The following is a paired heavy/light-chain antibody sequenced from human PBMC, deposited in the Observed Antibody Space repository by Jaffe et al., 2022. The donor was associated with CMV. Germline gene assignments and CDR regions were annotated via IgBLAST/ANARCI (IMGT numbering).Light chain of an antibody. CDR3: HSRDTSRKHR. J-gene: IGLJ2*01. V-gene: IGLV3-19*01. CDR2: GKN. CDR1: NLNLFY. Sequence: SSELTQDPAVSVALGQTVTITCQGDNLNLFYVSWYQQKPGQAPILVVFGKNDRPSGIPDRFSGSRSGDTASLTITGAQAEDEADYYCHSRDTSRKHRFGGGTKLTVL.
Heavy chain of an antibody. CDR2: LSYNGGDE. D-gene: IGHD3-10*01. CDR1: GFRFSGYG. Sequence: QVQLVESGGGVVQPGGSLRLSCAASGFRFSGYGMHWVRQAPGKGLEWVAVLSYNGGDEYYADSVKGRFTISRDNSKNTLYLQMNSLRAEDTAVYYCARDVGVYHGSGSQSPYDGYDVWGQGTMVTVS. CDR3: ARDVGVYHGSGSQSPYDGYDV. J-gene: IGHJ3*01. V-gene: IGHV3-33*01.